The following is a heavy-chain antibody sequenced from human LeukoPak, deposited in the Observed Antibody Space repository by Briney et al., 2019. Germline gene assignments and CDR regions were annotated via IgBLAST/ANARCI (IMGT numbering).Heavy chain of an antibody. CDR1: GGTFSSYA. D-gene: IGHD4-17*01. V-gene: IGHV1-69*06. Sequence: GASVKVSCKASGGTFSSYAISWVRQAPGQGLEWMGGIIPIFGTANYAQKFQGRVTITADKSTSTAYMELSSLRSEDTAVYYCARAYYGDYPTIDYWGQGTLVTVSS. CDR3: ARAYYGDYPTIDY. J-gene: IGHJ4*02. CDR2: IIPIFGTA.